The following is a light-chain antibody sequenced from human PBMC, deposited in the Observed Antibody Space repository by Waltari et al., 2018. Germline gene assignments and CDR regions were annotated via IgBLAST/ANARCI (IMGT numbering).Light chain of an antibody. V-gene: IGLV2-8*01. CDR1: SSDVGGYNY. CDR3: SSYAGSNNVI. Sequence: QSALTQPPSASGSPGQSVTLSCTGTSSDVGGYNYVPWYQQHPGKAPKLMIYEVSKRPSGVPGRFSGSKSGNTASLTVSGLQDEDEADYYCSSYAGSNNVIFGGGTKLTVL. CDR2: EVS. J-gene: IGLJ2*01.